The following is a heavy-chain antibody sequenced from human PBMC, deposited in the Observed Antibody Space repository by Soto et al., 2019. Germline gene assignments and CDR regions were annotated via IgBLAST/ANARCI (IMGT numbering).Heavy chain of an antibody. J-gene: IGHJ2*01. D-gene: IGHD4-17*01. CDR1: GGTFSSHT. CDR3: ARPDFGDYWYFDL. V-gene: IGHV1-69*08. CDR2: IIPALGTA. Sequence: QDQLVQSGAEVKKPGSSVKVSCKASGGTFSSHTFSWVRQAPGQGLEWMGRIIPALGTATYAQKFQGRVTITADESATPVYMELNSLRSVDTAVYYCARPDFGDYWYFDLWGRGTLVTVSS.